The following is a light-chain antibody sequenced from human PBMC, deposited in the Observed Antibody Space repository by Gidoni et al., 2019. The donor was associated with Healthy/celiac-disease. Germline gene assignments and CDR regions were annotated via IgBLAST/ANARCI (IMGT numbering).Light chain of an antibody. CDR2: GAS. V-gene: IGKV3-15*01. Sequence: EIVMTQSPATLSVSPGERATLSCRASQSVSSNLAWYQQKPGQAPRRLIYGASTRATGIPARFSGSGSGTEFTLTISSLQSEDFAVYYCQQYNNWPPGFGQGTRLEIK. CDR1: QSVSSN. J-gene: IGKJ5*01. CDR3: QQYNNWPPG.